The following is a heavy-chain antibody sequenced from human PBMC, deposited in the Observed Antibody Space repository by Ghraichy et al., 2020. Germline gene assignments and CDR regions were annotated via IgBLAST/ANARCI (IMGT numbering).Heavy chain of an antibody. CDR3: ARDLRAADYPSFWSGPALEGYYYGMDV. Sequence: SETLSLTCTVSGGSISSYYWSWIRQPAGKGLEWIGRIYTSGSTNYNPSLKSRVTMSVDTSKNQFSLKLSSVTAADTAVYYCARDLRAADYPSFWSGPALEGYYYGMDVWGQGTTVTVSS. CDR2: IYTSGST. V-gene: IGHV4-4*07. J-gene: IGHJ6*02. D-gene: IGHD3-3*01. CDR1: GGSISSYY.